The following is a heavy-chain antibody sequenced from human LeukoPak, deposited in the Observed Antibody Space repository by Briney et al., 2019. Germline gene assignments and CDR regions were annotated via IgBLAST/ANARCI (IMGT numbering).Heavy chain of an antibody. CDR2: INHSGST. D-gene: IGHD2-2*02. CDR1: GGSFSGYY. J-gene: IGHJ4*02. Sequence: SETLSHTCAVYGGSFSGYYWSWIRQPPGKGLEWIGEINHSGSTNYNPSLKSRVTISVDTSKNQFSLKLSSVTAADTAVYYCHIVVVPAAIDYWGQGTLVTVSS. CDR3: HIVVVPAAIDY. V-gene: IGHV4-34*01.